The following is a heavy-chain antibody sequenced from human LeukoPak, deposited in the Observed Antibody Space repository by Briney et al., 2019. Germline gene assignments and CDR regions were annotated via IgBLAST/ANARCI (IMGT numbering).Heavy chain of an antibody. CDR1: GFTFSSYA. D-gene: IGHD2-2*01. J-gene: IGHJ6*02. Sequence: PGGSLRPSCAASGFTFSSYAMSWVRQAPGKGLEWVSVISGTDGGTYYADSVKGRSTISRDNSKNTLYLQMNSLRAEDTAVFFCAKDLRYCGGTSCYEASGMDGWGQGTTVTVSS. CDR3: AKDLRYCGGTSCYEASGMDG. CDR2: ISGTDGGT. V-gene: IGHV3-23*01.